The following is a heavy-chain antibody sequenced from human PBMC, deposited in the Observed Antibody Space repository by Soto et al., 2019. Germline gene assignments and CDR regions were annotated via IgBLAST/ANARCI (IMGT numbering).Heavy chain of an antibody. V-gene: IGHV1-3*01. D-gene: IGHD6-25*01. Sequence: ASVKVSCKTSGYTFTSYPMYWLRLAPGQGLEWMGWINPGIGNTKYSQSFQGRVAITSDTSASTAYMELSSLRSEDTAVFYCASPIAAATTLDSWGQGTLVTVSS. CDR1: GYTFTSYP. CDR3: ASPIAAATTLDS. CDR2: INPGIGNT. J-gene: IGHJ4*02.